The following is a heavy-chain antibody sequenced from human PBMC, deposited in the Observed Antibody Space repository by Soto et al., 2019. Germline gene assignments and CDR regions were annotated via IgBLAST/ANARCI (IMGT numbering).Heavy chain of an antibody. D-gene: IGHD6-13*01. CDR3: ASNIAAAGVSFPFDY. CDR1: GGSISSSSYY. Sequence: SETLSLTCTVSGGSISSSSYYWGWIRQPPGKGLEWIGSIYYSGSTYYNPSLKSRVTISVDTPKNQFSLKLSSVTAADTAVYYCASNIAAAGVSFPFDYWGQGTLVTVSS. V-gene: IGHV4-39*01. CDR2: IYYSGST. J-gene: IGHJ4*02.